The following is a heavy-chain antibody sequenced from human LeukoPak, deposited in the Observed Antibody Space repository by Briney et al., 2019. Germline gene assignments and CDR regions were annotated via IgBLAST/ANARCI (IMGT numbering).Heavy chain of an antibody. J-gene: IGHJ3*02. CDR2: IYTSGST. V-gene: IGHV4-4*07. Sequence: SETLSLTCTVSGGSISSYYWSWIRQPAGKGLEWIGRIYTSGSTNYNPSLKSRVTMSVDTSKNQFSLKLSSVAAADTAVYYCARLAYSSSWYLDALDIWGQGTMVTVSS. D-gene: IGHD6-13*01. CDR3: ARLAYSSSWYLDALDI. CDR1: GGSISSYY.